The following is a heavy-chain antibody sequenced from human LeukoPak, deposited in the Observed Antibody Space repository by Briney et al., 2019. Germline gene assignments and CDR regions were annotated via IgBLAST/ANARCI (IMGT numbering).Heavy chain of an antibody. CDR2: ISWNSGSI. Sequence: GRSLRLSCAASGFTFDDYAMHWVRQAPGKGLEWVSGISWNSGSIGYADSVKGRFTISRDNAKNSLYLQMNNLRAEDMALYYCAKGNLRFLEWLLPPGGGYYYMDVWGKGTTVTVSS. V-gene: IGHV3-9*03. CDR3: AKGNLRFLEWLLPPGGGYYYMDV. D-gene: IGHD3-3*01. CDR1: GFTFDDYA. J-gene: IGHJ6*03.